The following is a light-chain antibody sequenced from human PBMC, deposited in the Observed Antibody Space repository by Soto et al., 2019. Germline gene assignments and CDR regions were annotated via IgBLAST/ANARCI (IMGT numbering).Light chain of an antibody. J-gene: IGKJ4*01. CDR2: GAS. CDR3: QQYGSSPLT. Sequence: EIVLTQSPGTLSLSPGERATLSCRASQSVSSSYLAWYQQKPGQAPRLLISGASSRATGIPDRFSGSGSGTDVTLTISRLEPEDFAVYYCQQYGSSPLTFGGGTKVEIK. CDR1: QSVSSSY. V-gene: IGKV3-20*01.